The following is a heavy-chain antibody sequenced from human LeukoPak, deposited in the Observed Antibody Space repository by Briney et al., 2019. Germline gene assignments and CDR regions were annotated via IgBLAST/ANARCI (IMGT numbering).Heavy chain of an antibody. J-gene: IGHJ3*02. CDR1: GTSITPYS. CDR2: FYTSGNT. CDR3: ARHRAEMATITDDTFDM. Sequence: SETLSLTCTVSGTSITPYSWSWIRQPPGRGLEWIGYFYTSGNTHQNPSLKSRVTMSIDASKNQFSLRLSSMTAADTAVYYCARHRAEMATITDDTFDMWGQGTMVTVSS. V-gene: IGHV4-4*09. D-gene: IGHD5-24*01.